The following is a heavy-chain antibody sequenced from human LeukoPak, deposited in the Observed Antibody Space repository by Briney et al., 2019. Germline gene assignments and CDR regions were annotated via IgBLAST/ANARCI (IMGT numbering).Heavy chain of an antibody. Sequence: GGPLRLSCAASGFTVNSNHMTWIRQAPGKGLEWVGFIRSKAYGETADYAASVKGRFTISRDDSKAIAYLQMNSLKTEDTAVYHCTRDRGAYNLCDYWGQGTLVTVSS. CDR3: TRDRGAYNLCDY. CDR2: IRSKAYGETA. J-gene: IGHJ4*02. V-gene: IGHV3-49*03. D-gene: IGHD1-1*01. CDR1: GFTVNSNH.